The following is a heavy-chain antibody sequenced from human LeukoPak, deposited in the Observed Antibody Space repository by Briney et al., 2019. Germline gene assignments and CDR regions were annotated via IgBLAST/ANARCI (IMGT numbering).Heavy chain of an antibody. V-gene: IGHV3-7*01. CDR3: ARVKKYYDSSGYLVPDY. D-gene: IGHD3-22*01. CDR1: GFTFSSYW. CDR2: IKQDGSEK. J-gene: IGHJ4*02. Sequence: GGSLRLSCAASGFTFSSYWMSWVRQAPGKGLEWVANIKQDGSEKYYVDSVKGRFTISRDDAKNSLYLQMNSLRAEDTAVYYCARVKKYYDSSGYLVPDYWGQGTLVTVSS.